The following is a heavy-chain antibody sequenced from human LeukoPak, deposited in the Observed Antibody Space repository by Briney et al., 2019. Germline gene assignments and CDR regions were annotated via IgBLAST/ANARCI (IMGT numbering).Heavy chain of an antibody. D-gene: IGHD6-19*01. Sequence: PSETLSLTCSVSGGSISSDYWSWIRQPPGKGLEWIGYIYYTGSTNYNPSLKSRVTISVDTSKNQFSLKLSSVTAADTAVYYCARDSSGWYHWFDPWGQGTLVTVSS. J-gene: IGHJ5*02. CDR2: IYYTGST. CDR3: ARDSSGWYHWFDP. CDR1: GGSISSDY. V-gene: IGHV4-59*01.